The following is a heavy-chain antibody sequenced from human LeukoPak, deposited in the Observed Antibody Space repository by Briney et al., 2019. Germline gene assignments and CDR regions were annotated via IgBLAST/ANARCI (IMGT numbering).Heavy chain of an antibody. V-gene: IGHV1-69-2*01. J-gene: IGHJ4*02. Sequence: ASVKVSCKVSGYTFTDYYMHWVQQAPGKGLEWMGLVDPEDGETIYAEKFQGRVTITADTSTDTAYMELSSLRTEDTAVYYCATGRTTGTTFYDYWGQGTLVTVSS. CDR3: ATGRTTGTTFYDY. D-gene: IGHD1-1*01. CDR2: VDPEDGET. CDR1: GYTFTDYY.